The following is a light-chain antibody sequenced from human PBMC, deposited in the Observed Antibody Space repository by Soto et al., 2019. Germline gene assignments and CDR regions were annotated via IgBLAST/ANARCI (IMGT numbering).Light chain of an antibody. J-gene: IGKJ1*01. V-gene: IGKV1-39*01. Sequence: DFQMTQSPSSLSASIGDRVTITCRASQSISTYLTWYQQKPGKAPQLLIYAASRLQSGVPSRFSGSGSGTDFTLTISSLQPEDFATYYCQQSYSTLATFGQGTKVEIK. CDR3: QQSYSTLAT. CDR2: AAS. CDR1: QSISTY.